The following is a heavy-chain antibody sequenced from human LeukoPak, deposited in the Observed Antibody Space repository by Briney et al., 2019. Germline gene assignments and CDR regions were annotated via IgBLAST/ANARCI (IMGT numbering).Heavy chain of an antibody. D-gene: IGHD3-16*01. V-gene: IGHV3-30*04. CDR3: GKPGVRFGTAPSAS. J-gene: IGHJ4*02. Sequence: GRSLRLSCAASGFTFSSYAMHWVRQAPGKGLEWVAVISYDGSNKYYADSVKGRFTISRDNSKNTLYLQMNSLRAEDTAVYYCGKPGVRFGTAPSASGGQGPLVTVPS. CDR2: ISYDGSNK. CDR1: GFTFSSYA.